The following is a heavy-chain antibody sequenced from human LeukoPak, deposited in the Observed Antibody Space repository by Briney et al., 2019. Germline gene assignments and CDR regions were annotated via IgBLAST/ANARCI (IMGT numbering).Heavy chain of an antibody. V-gene: IGHV4-34*01. CDR3: ARDIVVVPAAMWGYYYYGMDV. J-gene: IGHJ6*02. Sequence: SETLSLTCAVYGGSFSGYYGSWIRQPPGKGLEWIGEINHSGSTNYNPSLKSRVTISVDTSKNQFSLKLSSVTAADTAVYYCARDIVVVPAAMWGYYYYGMDVWGQGTTVTVSS. CDR1: GGSFSGYY. D-gene: IGHD2-2*01. CDR2: INHSGST.